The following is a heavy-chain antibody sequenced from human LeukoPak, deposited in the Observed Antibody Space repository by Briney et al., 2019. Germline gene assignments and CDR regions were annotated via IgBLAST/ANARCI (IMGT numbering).Heavy chain of an antibody. CDR3: AKDLIGWSFDY. D-gene: IGHD2-15*01. CDR1: RFTFSSNA. Sequence: GGSLRLSCEASRFTFSSNAMSWVRQAPGKGLEWVSGIGSDVRTHYADSVKGRFTISRDNSKNTMYLQMNSLRAEDTAVYYCAKDLIGWSFDYWGQGTLVTVSS. V-gene: IGHV3-23*01. CDR2: IGSDVRT. J-gene: IGHJ4*02.